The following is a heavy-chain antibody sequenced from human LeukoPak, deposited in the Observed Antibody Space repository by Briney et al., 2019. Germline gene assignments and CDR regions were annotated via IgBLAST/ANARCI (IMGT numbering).Heavy chain of an antibody. CDR2: ISSSSSYI. V-gene: IGHV3-21*01. J-gene: IGHJ6*03. CDR3: ARGEFGDYYYFYMDV. D-gene: IGHD2/OR15-2a*01. CDR1: GFTFSSYS. Sequence: GGSLRLSCAASGFTFSSYSMDWVRQAPGKGLEWVSSISSSSSYIYYADSVKGRFTISRDDAKNSLFLQMNSLRAEDTATYYCARGEFGDYYYFYMDVWGKGTTVTVSS.